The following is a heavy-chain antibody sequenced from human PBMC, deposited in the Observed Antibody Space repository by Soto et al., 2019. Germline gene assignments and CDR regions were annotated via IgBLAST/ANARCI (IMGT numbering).Heavy chain of an antibody. D-gene: IGHD2-21*01. CDR2: VNHNGST. Sequence: PSETLSLTCSVYGGSFSAFYWSWIRQPPGKGLEWIGEVNHNGSTNYNPSLKSRVTMSLDTSKNQFSLNLSSVTAADTAAYYCVCSAFNYMDGWGRGNTVTVSS. CDR3: VCSAFNYMDG. V-gene: IGHV4-34*01. J-gene: IGHJ6*03. CDR1: GGSFSAFY.